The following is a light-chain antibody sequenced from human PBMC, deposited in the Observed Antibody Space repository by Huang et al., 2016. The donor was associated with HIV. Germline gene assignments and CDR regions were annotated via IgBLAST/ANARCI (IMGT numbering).Light chain of an antibody. CDR3: QQYNSWPWT. J-gene: IGKJ1*01. CDR1: QSVSSSY. Sequence: IASTQSPGTLSSSPGERAPLSCRASQSVSSSYLAWYQQRPGQAPRLLIYVASSRATGIPDRFSGSGSGTDFTRTISRLEPEEFAVYYCQQYNSWPWTFGQGTKVEIK. V-gene: IGKV3-20*01. CDR2: VAS.